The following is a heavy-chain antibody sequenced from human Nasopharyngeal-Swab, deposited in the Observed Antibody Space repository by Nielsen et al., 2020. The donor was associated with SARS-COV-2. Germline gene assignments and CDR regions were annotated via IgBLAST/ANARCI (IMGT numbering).Heavy chain of an antibody. D-gene: IGHD3-10*01. V-gene: IGHV2-70*01. Sequence: WIRQPLGKALEWLALIDWDDDKYYSTSLKTRLTISKDTSKNQVVLTMTNMDPVDTATYYCARGAWFGEFNWFDPWGQGTLVTVSS. J-gene: IGHJ5*02. CDR3: ARGAWFGEFNWFDP. CDR2: IDWDDDK.